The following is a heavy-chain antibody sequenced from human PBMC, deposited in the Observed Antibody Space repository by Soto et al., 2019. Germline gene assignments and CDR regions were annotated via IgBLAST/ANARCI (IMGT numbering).Heavy chain of an antibody. J-gene: IGHJ4*02. CDR3: ARGPLTPYFDY. D-gene: IGHD7-27*01. Sequence: SETLSLTXTVSGGPISSGGYYWSWIRQHPGKGLKWIGYIFYSGSTYYNPSLKSRVSISVDTSKNQFSLKLSSVTAADPAVFYCARGPLTPYFDYWGQGALVTVSS. V-gene: IGHV4-31*02. CDR2: IFYSGST. CDR1: GGPISSGGYY.